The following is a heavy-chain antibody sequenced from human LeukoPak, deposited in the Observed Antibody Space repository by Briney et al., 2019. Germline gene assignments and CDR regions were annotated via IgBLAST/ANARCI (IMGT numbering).Heavy chain of an antibody. D-gene: IGHD6-13*01. Sequence: ASVKVSCKASGYTFTGYYMHWVRQAPGQGLEWMGWINPNSGGTNYAQKFQGRVTMTRDTSISTAYMGLSRLRSDDTAVYYCARDPRGQQLVPHYFDYWGQGTLVTVSS. V-gene: IGHV1-2*02. CDR2: INPNSGGT. CDR3: ARDPRGQQLVPHYFDY. CDR1: GYTFTGYY. J-gene: IGHJ4*02.